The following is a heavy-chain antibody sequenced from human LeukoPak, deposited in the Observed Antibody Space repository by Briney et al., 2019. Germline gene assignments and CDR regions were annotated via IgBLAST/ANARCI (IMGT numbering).Heavy chain of an antibody. CDR2: ISGSGGST. CDR1: GFTFSSFA. Sequence: GGSLRLSCAASGFTFSSFAMSCVRQAPGKGLEWVSAISGSGGSTFYAGSVKGRFTISRDNSQNTLFLQMNGLRAEDTAVYYCAKDRSCSGSSCNVGSWGQGTMVTVSS. V-gene: IGHV3-23*01. CDR3: AKDRSCSGSSCNVGS. D-gene: IGHD2-2*01. J-gene: IGHJ3*01.